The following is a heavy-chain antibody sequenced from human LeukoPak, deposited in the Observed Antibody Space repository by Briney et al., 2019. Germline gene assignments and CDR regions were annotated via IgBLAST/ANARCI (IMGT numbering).Heavy chain of an antibody. Sequence: ASVKVSCKASGYTFTDYYMHWVRQAPGQGLEWMGWINPNSGGTKYAQKFQGRVTMTRDTSISTTYMELSRLRSDDTAVYYCGRGGTVRGVIITPDYWDQGTLVSVSS. CDR1: GYTFTDYY. J-gene: IGHJ4*02. CDR2: INPNSGGT. CDR3: GRGGTVRGVIITPDY. V-gene: IGHV1-2*02. D-gene: IGHD3-10*01.